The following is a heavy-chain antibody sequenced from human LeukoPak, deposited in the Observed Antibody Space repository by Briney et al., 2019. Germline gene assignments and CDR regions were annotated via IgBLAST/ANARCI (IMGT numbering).Heavy chain of an antibody. V-gene: IGHV3-15*01. CDR1: GFTFSSYG. CDR3: TTVGGLGFSNWGE. Sequence: GGSLRLSCAASGFTFSSYGMSWVRQAPGKGLEWVGRTKSKTDGGTTDYAAPVKGRFTISRDDSKNTLYLQMNSLKSEDTAVYYCTTVGGLGFSNWGEWGQGTLVTVSS. D-gene: IGHD7-27*01. CDR2: TKSKTDGGTT. J-gene: IGHJ4*02.